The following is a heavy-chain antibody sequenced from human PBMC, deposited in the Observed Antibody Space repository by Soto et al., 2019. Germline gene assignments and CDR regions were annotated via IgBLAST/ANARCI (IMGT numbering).Heavy chain of an antibody. CDR3: AKGNYYDSSGYYWGHFDY. CDR2: ISYDGSNK. CDR1: GFTFSSYG. J-gene: IGHJ4*02. Sequence: QVQLVESGGGVVQPGRSLRLSCAASGFTFSSYGMHWVRQAPGKGLEWVAVISYDGSNKYYADSVKGRFTISRDNSKNTLYLQMNSLRAEDTAMYYCAKGNYYDSSGYYWGHFDYWGQGTLVTVSS. V-gene: IGHV3-30*18. D-gene: IGHD3-22*01.